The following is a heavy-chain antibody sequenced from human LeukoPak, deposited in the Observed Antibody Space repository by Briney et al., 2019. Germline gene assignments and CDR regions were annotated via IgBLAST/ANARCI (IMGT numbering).Heavy chain of an antibody. D-gene: IGHD6-6*01. CDR1: GYTFTSYY. CDR3: ARVGIAARLSYYYYGMDV. Sequence: ASVKVSCKASGYTFTSYYMHWVRQAPGQGLEWMGIINPSGGSTSYAQKFQGRVTMTRDTSTSTVYMELSSLRSEDTAVYYCARVGIAARLSYYYYGMDVWGQETTVTVSS. J-gene: IGHJ6*02. V-gene: IGHV1-46*01. CDR2: INPSGGST.